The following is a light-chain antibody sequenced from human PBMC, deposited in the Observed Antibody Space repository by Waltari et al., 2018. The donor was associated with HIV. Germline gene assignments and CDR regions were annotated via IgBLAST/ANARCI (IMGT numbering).Light chain of an antibody. V-gene: IGLV1-44*01. CDR1: SSDIGSHT. CDR2: TNK. CDR3: AAWDDSLNGDVV. J-gene: IGLJ2*01. Sequence: QSVLTQPPSASGTPGQRVTISCSGSSSDIGSHTVNWYQQLPGTAPRLLIYTNKQRPSGVPDRFSGSKSGTSASLVISGLQAEDEADYFCAAWDDSLNGDVVFGGGTKLTVL.